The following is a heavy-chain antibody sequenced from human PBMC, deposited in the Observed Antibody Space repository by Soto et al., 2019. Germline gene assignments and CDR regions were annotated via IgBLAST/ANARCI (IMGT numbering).Heavy chain of an antibody. CDR1: GYSFNNYW. CDR3: AREAY. J-gene: IGHJ4*02. CDR2: IGPDGSAK. V-gene: IGHV3-7*01. Sequence: PGGSLRLSCVGSGYSFNNYWMSWVRQAPGKGLEWVATIGPDGSAKFYVDSVTGRFTISRDNAKKSLYLQMNSLRGEDTAMYYCAREAYWGQGTSVTVSS.